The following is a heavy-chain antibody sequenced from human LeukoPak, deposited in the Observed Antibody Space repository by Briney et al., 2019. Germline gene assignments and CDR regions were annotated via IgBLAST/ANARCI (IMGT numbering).Heavy chain of an antibody. Sequence: GASVKVSCKASGFTFTSSAVQWVRQARGQRLEWIGWIVVGSGNSNYAQKFQERVTITRDMSTSTAYMELSSLRSEDTAVYYCARDSGYSSGVGEVGYWGQGTLVTVSS. J-gene: IGHJ4*02. CDR1: GFTFTSSA. D-gene: IGHD6-19*01. CDR3: ARDSGYSSGVGEVGY. V-gene: IGHV1-58*01. CDR2: IVVGSGNS.